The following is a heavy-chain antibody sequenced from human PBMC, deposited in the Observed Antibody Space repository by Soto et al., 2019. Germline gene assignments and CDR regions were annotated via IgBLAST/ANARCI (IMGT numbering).Heavy chain of an antibody. CDR1: GFTFSSYS. J-gene: IGHJ3*02. CDR3: ARDRGYCSGGSCYDAFDI. V-gene: IGHV3-21*01. D-gene: IGHD2-15*01. CDR2: ISSSSSYI. Sequence: GGSLRISCAASGFTFSSYSMNWVRQAPGKGLEWVSSISSSSSYIYYADSVKGRFTISRDNAKNSLYLQMNSLRAEDTAVYYCARDRGYCSGGSCYDAFDIWGQGTLVTVSS.